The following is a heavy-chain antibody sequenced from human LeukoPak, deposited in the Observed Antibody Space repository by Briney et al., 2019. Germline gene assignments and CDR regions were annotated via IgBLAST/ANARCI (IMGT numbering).Heavy chain of an antibody. D-gene: IGHD7-27*01. V-gene: IGHV1-2*02. CDR1: VFTFTDHY. Sequence: ASVTVSFKASVFTFTDHYMHVVRPARGQGREWMGWINGKRGAANYARNFPDRVTMTRDTSTSTVYMELTRLTVDDTAVYYCARDHDWGVDYWGQGTLVTVSS. J-gene: IGHJ4*02. CDR3: ARDHDWGVDY. CDR2: INGKRGAA.